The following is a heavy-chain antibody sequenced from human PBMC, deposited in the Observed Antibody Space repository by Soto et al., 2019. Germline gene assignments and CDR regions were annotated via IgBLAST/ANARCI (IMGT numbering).Heavy chain of an antibody. D-gene: IGHD3-22*01. CDR3: AKDPPYYYDSSGYEGDGY. J-gene: IGHJ4*02. CDR1: GFTFSSYG. Sequence: QVQLVESGGGVVQPGRSLRLSCAASGFTFSSYGMHWVRQAPGKGLEWVAVIWYDGSNKYYADSVKGRFTISRDNSKNTLYLQMNSLRAEDTAVYYCAKDPPYYYDSSGYEGDGYWGQGTLVTVSS. V-gene: IGHV3-33*06. CDR2: IWYDGSNK.